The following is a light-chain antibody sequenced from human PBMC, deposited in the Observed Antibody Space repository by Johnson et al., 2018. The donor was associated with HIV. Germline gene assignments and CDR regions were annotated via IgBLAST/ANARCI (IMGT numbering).Light chain of an antibody. CDR2: DNN. CDR1: SSNIGNNY. Sequence: QSVLTQPPSVSAAPGQKVTISCSGSSSNIGNNYVSWYQQLPGTAPKLLIYDNNKRPSGISDRFSGSKSGTSATLGITGLQTGDEADYYCGAWDSSLSAYVVGTGTKLTVL. J-gene: IGLJ1*01. CDR3: GAWDSSLSAYV. V-gene: IGLV1-51*01.